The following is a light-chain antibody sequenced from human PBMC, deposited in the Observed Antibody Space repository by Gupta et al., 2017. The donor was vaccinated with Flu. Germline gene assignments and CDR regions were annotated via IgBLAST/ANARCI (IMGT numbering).Light chain of an antibody. Sequence: DIVMTQSPDSLAVSLGERATINCKSSQSILYSSNNKNYLAWYQQKPGQPPKLLIYWASTRESGVPDRCSGSGSGTDFTLTISSLQAEDVAVYYCQQYYNTPTFGGGTKVEIK. CDR3: QQYYNTPT. J-gene: IGKJ4*01. CDR1: QSILYSSNNKNY. CDR2: WAS. V-gene: IGKV4-1*01.